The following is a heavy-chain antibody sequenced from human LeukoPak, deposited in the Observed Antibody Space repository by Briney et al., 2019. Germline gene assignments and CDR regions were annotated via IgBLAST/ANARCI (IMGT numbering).Heavy chain of an antibody. D-gene: IGHD3-16*02. J-gene: IGHJ4*02. Sequence: ASVKVSCKASGYTFSSYGISWVRQAPGQGLEWMGSISPYTGDTKYAERLQDRVIMTTDNSTRTAYMELRSLTSDDTAVFYCARDQYDSVWGTYRPYFDFWGQGTLVTVSS. CDR3: ARDQYDSVWGTYRPYFDF. CDR1: GYTFSSYG. V-gene: IGHV1-18*04. CDR2: ISPYTGDT.